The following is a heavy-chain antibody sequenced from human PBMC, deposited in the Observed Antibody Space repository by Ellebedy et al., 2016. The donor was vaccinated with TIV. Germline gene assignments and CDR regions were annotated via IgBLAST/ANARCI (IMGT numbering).Heavy chain of an antibody. CDR1: GFTLGTHW. CDR2: IKQDGSEK. Sequence: GESLKISCAASGFTLGTHWMTWVRQAPGKGLEWVANIKQDGSEKYYVDSVKGRFSISRDNTKNSLYLQMNSLTDEDTAVYYCARDQWLGRAYYFDNWGQGTLVTVSS. J-gene: IGHJ4*02. CDR3: ARDQWLGRAYYFDN. V-gene: IGHV3-7*01. D-gene: IGHD6-19*01.